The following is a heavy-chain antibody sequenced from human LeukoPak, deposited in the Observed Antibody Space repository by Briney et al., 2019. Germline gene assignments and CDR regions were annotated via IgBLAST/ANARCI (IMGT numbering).Heavy chain of an antibody. CDR1: GFTFSSYE. CDR2: ISSSGSTI. D-gene: IGHD3-16*01. V-gene: IGHV3-48*03. J-gene: IGHJ3*02. CDR3: ARWGSSTFGAFDI. Sequence: GGSLRLSCAAFGFTFSSYEMNWVRRAPGKGLDWVSYISSSGSTIFYADSVKGRFTISRDNAKNSLYLQMNSLRAEDTAVYYCARWGSSTFGAFDIWGQGTMVTVSS.